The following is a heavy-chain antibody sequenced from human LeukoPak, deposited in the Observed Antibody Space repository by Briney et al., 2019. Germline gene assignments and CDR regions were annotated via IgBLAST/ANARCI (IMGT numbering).Heavy chain of an antibody. J-gene: IGHJ4*02. V-gene: IGHV3-21*01. CDR3: AKDVNTAMVRGPFDY. CDR1: GFTFSSYS. D-gene: IGHD5-18*01. Sequence: SGGSLRLSCAASGFTFSSYSMNWVRQAPGKGLEWVSSISSSSSYIYYADSVKGRFTISRDNAKNSLYLQMNSLRAEDTAVYYCAKDVNTAMVRGPFDYWGQGTLVTVSS. CDR2: ISSSSSYI.